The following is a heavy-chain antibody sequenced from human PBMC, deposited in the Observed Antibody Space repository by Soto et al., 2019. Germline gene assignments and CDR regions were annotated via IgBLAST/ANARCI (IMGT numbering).Heavy chain of an antibody. V-gene: IGHV2-5*02. D-gene: IGHD4-17*01. CDR3: AYGDYVGNWFDP. J-gene: IGHJ5*02. Sequence: QITLKESGPTLVKPTQTLTLTCTFSGFSVSTSGVGVGWIRQPPGKALEWLALIYWDDDKRYSPSLKSRLTITKDTSKNQVVLTMTNMDPVDTATYYCAYGDYVGNWFDPWGQGTLVTFSS. CDR2: IYWDDDK. CDR1: GFSVSTSGVG.